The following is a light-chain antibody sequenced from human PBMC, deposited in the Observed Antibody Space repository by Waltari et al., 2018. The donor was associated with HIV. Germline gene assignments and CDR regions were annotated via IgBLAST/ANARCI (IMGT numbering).Light chain of an antibody. Sequence: QSALTQPASVSGSPGQSLTISCTGTSSDVGSYDLVSWYQQHAGKAPKLMIYEVTKRPAGVSNRFSGSKSGNTASLTISGLQAEDEADYYCCSYGGSSTFVVFGGGTKLTVL. CDR1: SSDVGSYDL. CDR2: EVT. V-gene: IGLV2-23*02. CDR3: CSYGGSSTFVV. J-gene: IGLJ3*02.